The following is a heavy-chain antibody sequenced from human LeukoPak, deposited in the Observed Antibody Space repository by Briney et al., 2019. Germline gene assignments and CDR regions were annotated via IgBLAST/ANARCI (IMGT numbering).Heavy chain of an antibody. D-gene: IGHD4-17*01. Sequence: GGSLRLSCAASGFTVSSNYMSWVRQAPGKGLEWVSVIYSGGSTYYADSVKGRFTISRDNSKNTLYLQMNSLRAEDTAVYYCARTPASQFDDYGPPGYFDYWGQGPLVTVSS. CDR3: ARTPASQFDDYGPPGYFDY. CDR2: IYSGGST. CDR1: GFTVSSNY. J-gene: IGHJ4*02. V-gene: IGHV3-53*01.